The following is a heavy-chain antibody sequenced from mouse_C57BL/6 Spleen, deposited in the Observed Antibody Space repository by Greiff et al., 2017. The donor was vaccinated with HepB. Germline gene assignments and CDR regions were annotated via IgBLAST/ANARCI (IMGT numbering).Heavy chain of an antibody. CDR3: ARSYDYDGFAY. J-gene: IGHJ3*01. D-gene: IGHD2-4*01. CDR2: IHPNSGST. V-gene: IGHV1-64*01. Sequence: VQLQQPGAELVKPGASVKLSCKASGYTFTSYWMHWVKQRPGQGLEWIGMIHPNSGSTNYNEKFKSKATLTVDKSSSTAYMQLSSLTSEDSAVYYCARSYDYDGFAYWCQGTLVTVSA. CDR1: GYTFTSYW.